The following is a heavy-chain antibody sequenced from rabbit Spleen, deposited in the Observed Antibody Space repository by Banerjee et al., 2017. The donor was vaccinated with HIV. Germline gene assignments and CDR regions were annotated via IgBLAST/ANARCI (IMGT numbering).Heavy chain of an antibody. D-gene: IGHD4-1*01. J-gene: IGHJ4*01. CDR1: GFSFSGYYF. Sequence: QSLEESGGDLVKPGASLTLTCTSSGFSFSGYYFMCWVRQAPGKGLEWIACIYAGSSGSTYYASWAKGRFTISKTSSTTVTLQMTSLTAADTATYFCARDLAGVIGWNFNLWGPGTLVTVS. V-gene: IGHV1S40*01. CDR3: ARDLAGVIGWNFNL. CDR2: IYAGSSGST.